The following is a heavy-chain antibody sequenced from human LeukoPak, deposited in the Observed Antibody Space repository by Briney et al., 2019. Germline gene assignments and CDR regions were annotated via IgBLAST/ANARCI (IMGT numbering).Heavy chain of an antibody. Sequence: SETLSLTCAVYGGSFSGYYWSWIRQPPGKGLEWIGEINHSGSTNYNPSLKSRVTISVDTSKNQFSLKLSSVTAADTAVYYCARERPWGVVVPAAIGFDYWGQGTLVTVSS. V-gene: IGHV4-34*01. CDR2: INHSGST. CDR1: GGSFSGYY. D-gene: IGHD2-2*02. J-gene: IGHJ4*02. CDR3: ARERPWGVVVPAAIGFDY.